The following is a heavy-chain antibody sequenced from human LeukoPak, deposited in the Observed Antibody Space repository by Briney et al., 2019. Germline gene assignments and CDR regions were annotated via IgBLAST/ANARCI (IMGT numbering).Heavy chain of an antibody. CDR1: GGSFSGYY. D-gene: IGHD2-2*01. J-gene: IGHJ4*02. CDR3: ARARQDIVVVPAAMIDY. V-gene: IGHV4-34*01. Sequence: SETLSLTCAVYGGSFSGYYWSWIRQPPGKGLEWIGEINHSGSTNYNPSLKSRVTISVDTSKNQLSLKLSSVTAADTAVYYCARARQDIVVVPAAMIDYWGQGTLVTVSS. CDR2: INHSGST.